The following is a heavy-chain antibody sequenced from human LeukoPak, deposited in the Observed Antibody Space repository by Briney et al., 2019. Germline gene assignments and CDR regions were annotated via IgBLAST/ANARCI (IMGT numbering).Heavy chain of an antibody. CDR2: ISGSGDTT. V-gene: IGHV3-23*01. D-gene: IGHD5-12*01. Sequence: GGSLRLSCAASGFTFSSYAMSWVRQAPGKGLDWVSTISGSGDTTYYADSVKGRFTISRDNSKNTLYLQMNSLRAEDTAVYYCAKVRGYSGYDAFDIWGQGTMVTVSS. J-gene: IGHJ3*02. CDR3: AKVRGYSGYDAFDI. CDR1: GFTFSSYA.